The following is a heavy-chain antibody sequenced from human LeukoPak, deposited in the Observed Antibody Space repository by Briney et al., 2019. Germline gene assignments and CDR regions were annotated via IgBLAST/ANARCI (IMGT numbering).Heavy chain of an antibody. CDR1: GITFSNSA. V-gene: IGHV3-23*01. D-gene: IGHD3-9*01. Sequence: PGGSLRLSCAVSGITFSNSAMIWVRQAPGKGLEWVSAISGSGGSTYYADSVKGRFTISRDNSKNTLYLQMNSLRAEDTAVYYCAKDLVEYFDWFPSFDPWGQGTLVTVSS. CDR2: ISGSGGST. J-gene: IGHJ5*02. CDR3: AKDLVEYFDWFPSFDP.